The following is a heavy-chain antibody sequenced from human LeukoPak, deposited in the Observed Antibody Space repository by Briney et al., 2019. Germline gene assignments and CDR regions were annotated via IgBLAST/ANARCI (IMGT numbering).Heavy chain of an antibody. D-gene: IGHD3-10*01. CDR3: ARGRTRITMVRGVGDAFDI. CDR2: ISSNGGST. J-gene: IGHJ3*02. V-gene: IGHV3-64*01. CDR1: GFTLSSYA. Sequence: PGGSLRLSCAASGFTLSSYAMHWVRQAPGKGLEYVSAISSNGGSTYYANSVKGRFTISRDNSKNTLYLQMGSLRAEDMAVYYCARGRTRITMVRGVGDAFDIWGQGTMVTVSS.